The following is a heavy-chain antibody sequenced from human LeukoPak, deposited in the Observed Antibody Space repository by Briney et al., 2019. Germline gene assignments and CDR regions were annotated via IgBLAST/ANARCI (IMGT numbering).Heavy chain of an antibody. D-gene: IGHD2-15*01. CDR3: AKSKEDCCGSFDP. CDR2: INSDGSST. V-gene: IGHV3-74*01. CDR1: GFTFSSYW. J-gene: IGHJ5*02. Sequence: GRSLRLSCAASGFTFSSYWMHWVRQAPGKGLVWVSRINSDGSSTSYADSVKGRFTISRDNAKNTLYLQMNSLGAEDTAVYYCAKSKEDCCGSFDPWGQGTLVTVSS.